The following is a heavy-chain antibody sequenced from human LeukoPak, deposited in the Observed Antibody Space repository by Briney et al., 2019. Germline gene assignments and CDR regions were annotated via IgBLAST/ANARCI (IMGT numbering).Heavy chain of an antibody. CDR2: IYYSGST. D-gene: IGHD5-18*01. Sequence: SETLSLTCTVSGGSISSCYWSWIRQPPGKGLEWIGYIYYSGSTNYNPSLKSRVTISVDTSKNQFSLKLSSVTAADTAVYYCARRGTGYSYGYYFDYWGQGTLVTVSS. V-gene: IGHV4-59*08. CDR3: ARRGTGYSYGYYFDY. CDR1: GGSISSCY. J-gene: IGHJ4*02.